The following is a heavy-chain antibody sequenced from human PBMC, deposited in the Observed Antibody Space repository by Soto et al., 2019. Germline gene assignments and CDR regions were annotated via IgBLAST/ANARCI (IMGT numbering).Heavy chain of an antibody. Sequence: PSETLSLTCTVSGGSISSSSYCWGWIRQPPGKGLAWIGSIYYSGSTYYNPSLKSRVTMSVDTSKNQFSLKLSSVTAADTAVYYCAGYSSSWYYWFDPWGQGTLVTVSS. J-gene: IGHJ5*02. CDR2: IYYSGST. V-gene: IGHV4-39*01. D-gene: IGHD6-13*01. CDR3: AGYSSSWYYWFDP. CDR1: GGSISSSSYC.